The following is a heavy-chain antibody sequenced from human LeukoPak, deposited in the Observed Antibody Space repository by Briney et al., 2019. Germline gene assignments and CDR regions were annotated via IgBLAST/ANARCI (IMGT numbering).Heavy chain of an antibody. Sequence: PSETLSLTCAVYGGSFSGYYWSWIRQPPGKGLEWIGEINHSGSTNYNPSLKSRVTISVDTSKNQFSLKLSSVTAADTAVYYCARVPPGELPLYYWGQGTLVTVSS. CDR1: GGSFSGYY. CDR3: ARVPPGELPLYY. D-gene: IGHD2-15*01. V-gene: IGHV4-34*01. CDR2: INHSGST. J-gene: IGHJ4*02.